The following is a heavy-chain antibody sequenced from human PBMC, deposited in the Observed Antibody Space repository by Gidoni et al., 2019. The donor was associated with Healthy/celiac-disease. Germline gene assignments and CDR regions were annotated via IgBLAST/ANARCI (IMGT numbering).Heavy chain of an antibody. CDR3: ARGLAVAGYYYYGMDV. CDR1: GYTFTGDD. D-gene: IGHD6-19*01. J-gene: IGHJ6*02. Sequence: QVQLVQYGAEVKKRGASVKVSGKASGYTFTGDDMPWVRQVPGQGREWMGWINPSSVGTNDAQKFQVRVTMTRDTSISTAYMELSRLRSDDTSLYYCARGLAVAGYYYYGMDVWGQGTTVTVSS. CDR2: INPSSVGT. V-gene: IGHV1-2*02.